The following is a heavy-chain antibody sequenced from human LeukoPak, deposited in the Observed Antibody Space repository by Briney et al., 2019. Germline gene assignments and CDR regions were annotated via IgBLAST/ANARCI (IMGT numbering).Heavy chain of an antibody. J-gene: IGHJ4*02. CDR2: INPNSGGT. CDR3: ARDISYSGSYYFDY. D-gene: IGHD1-26*01. V-gene: IGHV1-2*02. Sequence: ASVKVSCTASGYTFTGYYMHWVRQAPGQGLEWMGWINPNSGGTNYAQKFQGRVTMTRDTSISTAYMELSRLRSDDTAVYYCARDISYSGSYYFDYWGQGTLVTVSS. CDR1: GYTFTGYY.